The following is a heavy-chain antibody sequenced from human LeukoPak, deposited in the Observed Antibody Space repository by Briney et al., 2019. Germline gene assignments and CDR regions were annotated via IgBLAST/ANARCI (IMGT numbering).Heavy chain of an antibody. CDR2: INHSGST. CDR3: ARGGGYSGSYYRYFDH. J-gene: IGHJ4*02. CDR1: GGSFSGYY. Sequence: SETLSLTCAVYGGSFSGYYWSWIRQPPGKGLEWIGEINHSGSTNYNPSLKSRVTISVDTSKNQFSLKLSSVTAADTAVYYCARGGGYSGSYYRYFDHWGQGTLVTVSS. V-gene: IGHV4-34*01. D-gene: IGHD1-26*01.